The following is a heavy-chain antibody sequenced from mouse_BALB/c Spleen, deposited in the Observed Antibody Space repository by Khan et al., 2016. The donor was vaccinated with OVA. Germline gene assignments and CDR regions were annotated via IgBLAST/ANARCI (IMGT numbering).Heavy chain of an antibody. CDR3: ACTRFYYSTSFFDY. CDR1: AYSITSDYA. CDR2: ISYSGST. Sequence: EVQLQESGPGLVKPSQSLSLTCTVTAYSITSDYAWTWIRQFPGNKLEWMGYISYSGSTSYNPSLKSRISITRDTSKNQFFLQLISVTTEDTATNYGACTRFYYSTSFFDYWGQGTTLTVPS. V-gene: IGHV3-2*02. D-gene: IGHD2-5*01. J-gene: IGHJ2*01.